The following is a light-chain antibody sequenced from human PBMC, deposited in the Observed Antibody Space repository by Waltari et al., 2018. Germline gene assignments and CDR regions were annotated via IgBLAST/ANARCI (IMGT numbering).Light chain of an antibody. Sequence: DVVMTQTPLSLPVTLGQPASISCRSSQSLVHSDGKTYLSWLQERPGQPPRLLIYRISSRFSGVPDRFSGSGAVTDFTLKISRVEPEDVGVYYCLQTEQFPWTFGQGTKVEIQ. CDR3: LQTEQFPWT. CDR1: QSLVHSDGKTY. CDR2: RIS. J-gene: IGKJ1*01. V-gene: IGKV2-24*01.